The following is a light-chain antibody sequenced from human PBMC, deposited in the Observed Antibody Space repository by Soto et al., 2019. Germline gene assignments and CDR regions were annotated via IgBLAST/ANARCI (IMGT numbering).Light chain of an antibody. Sequence: QSALTQPASVSGSPGQSITISCSGATSDIGTYNYVSWYQHHPGKVPKVIIYEVSNRPSGVSYRFSGSKSGNTASLTISGLQAEDEADYYCAAWDDSLSGWVFGGGTKLTVL. CDR3: AAWDDSLSGWV. J-gene: IGLJ3*02. CDR2: EVS. V-gene: IGLV2-14*01. CDR1: TSDIGTYNY.